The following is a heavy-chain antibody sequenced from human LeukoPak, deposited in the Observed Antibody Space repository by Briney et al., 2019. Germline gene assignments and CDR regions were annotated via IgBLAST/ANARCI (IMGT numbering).Heavy chain of an antibody. D-gene: IGHD2-2*02. CDR2: INPNSGGT. V-gene: IGHV1-2*02. CDR3: ARGRVVPAAIPRDDAFDI. Sequence: ASVKVSCKASGYTFTSYDINWVRQATGQGLEWMGWINPNSGGTNYAQKFQGRVTMTRDTSISTAYMELSRLRSDDTAVYYCARGRVVPAAIPRDDAFDIWGQGTMVTVSS. J-gene: IGHJ3*02. CDR1: GYTFTSYD.